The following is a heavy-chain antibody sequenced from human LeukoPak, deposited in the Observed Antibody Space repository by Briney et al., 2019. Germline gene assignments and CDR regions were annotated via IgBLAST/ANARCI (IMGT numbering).Heavy chain of an antibody. J-gene: IGHJ4*02. D-gene: IGHD7-27*01. CDR3: ATSELGFFDF. CDR2: VSFDGSNK. Sequence: HWVRQAPGQGLEWVAVVSFDGSNKYYGDSVKGRFTISRDNSKNTLYLQMNSLRAEDTAVYYCATSELGFFDFWGQGALVTVSS. V-gene: IGHV3-30*03.